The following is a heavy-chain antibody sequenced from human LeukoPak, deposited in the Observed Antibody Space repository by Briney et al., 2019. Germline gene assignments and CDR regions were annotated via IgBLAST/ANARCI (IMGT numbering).Heavy chain of an antibody. J-gene: IGHJ4*02. Sequence: GGSLRLSCAASGFTFSSYAMHWVRQAPGKGLEYVSAISSNGGSTYYANSVKGRFTISRDNSKDTLYLQMGSLRAEDMAVYYCARERDYYFDYWGQGTLVTVSS. V-gene: IGHV3-64*01. D-gene: IGHD3/OR15-3a*01. CDR1: GFTFSSYA. CDR2: ISSNGGST. CDR3: ARERDYYFDY.